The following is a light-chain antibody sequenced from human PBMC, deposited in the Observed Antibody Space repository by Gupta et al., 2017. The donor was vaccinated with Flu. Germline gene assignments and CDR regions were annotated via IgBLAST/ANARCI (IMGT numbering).Light chain of an antibody. CDR2: WAS. CDR1: QSVLYSSTNKNY. V-gene: IGKV4-1*01. Sequence: SLGEGATINCKSSQSVLYSSTNKNYLAWYQQKPGQPPKLLFYWASTRESGVPDRFSGSGSGTDFTLTISSLQAEDVAVYFCQQYDSAPLTFGGGTKVEIK. CDR3: QQYDSAPLT. J-gene: IGKJ4*01.